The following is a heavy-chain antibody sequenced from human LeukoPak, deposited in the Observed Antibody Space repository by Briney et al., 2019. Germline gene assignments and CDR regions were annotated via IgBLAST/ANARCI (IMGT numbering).Heavy chain of an antibody. CDR3: ARDERWIQFNY. Sequence: GGSLRLSCVASGFTFSNYGMNRVRQAPGKGLEWVSGIGSGVTTYYADSVKGRFTISRDNSRNTLYLHMKGLRVEDTAIYYCARDERWIQFNYWGQGTLVTISS. CDR2: IGSGVTT. CDR1: GFTFSNYG. J-gene: IGHJ4*02. D-gene: IGHD5-18*01. V-gene: IGHV3-23*01.